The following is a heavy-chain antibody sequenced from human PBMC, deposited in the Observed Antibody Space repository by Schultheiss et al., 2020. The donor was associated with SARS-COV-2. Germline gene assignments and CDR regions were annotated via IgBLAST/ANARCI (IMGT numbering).Heavy chain of an antibody. D-gene: IGHD6-13*01. CDR3: ASSIAARPRAFDY. J-gene: IGHJ4*02. CDR1: GYSFTSYW. CDR2: IYPGDSDT. Sequence: GGSLRLSCKGSGYSFTSYWIGWVRQMPGKGLEWMGIIYPGDSDTRYSPSFQGQVTISADKSITTAYLQWSSLKASDTAMYYCASSIAARPRAFDYWGQGTRVTVSS. V-gene: IGHV5-51*01.